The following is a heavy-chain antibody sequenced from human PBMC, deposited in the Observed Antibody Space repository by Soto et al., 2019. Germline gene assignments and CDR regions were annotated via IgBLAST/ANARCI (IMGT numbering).Heavy chain of an antibody. V-gene: IGHV3-30*18. J-gene: IGHJ4*02. Sequence: GVSLRLSCAASGFTFSNYGMHWVRQAPGKGLEWVAVISYDGSNKYYADSVKGRFTISRDNSKNTLYLQMNSLRAEDTAVYYCAKDLSGNYPYYFDYWGKGTLVTVSS. CDR3: AKDLSGNYPYYFDY. D-gene: IGHD1-26*01. CDR1: GFTFSNYG. CDR2: ISYDGSNK.